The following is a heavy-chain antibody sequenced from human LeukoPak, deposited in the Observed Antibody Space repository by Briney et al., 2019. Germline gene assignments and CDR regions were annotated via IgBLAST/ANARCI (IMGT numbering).Heavy chain of an antibody. D-gene: IGHD3-22*01. J-gene: IGHJ4*02. V-gene: IGHV3-11*04. CDR3: ARDYDSSPIFDY. CDR2: ISSSGSTI. Sequence: PGGSLRLSCAASGFTFSDYYMSWIRQAPGKGLEWVSYISSSGSTIYYADSVKGRFTISRDNAKNSLYLQMNSPRAEDTAVYYCARDYDSSPIFDYWGQGTLVTVSS. CDR1: GFTFSDYY.